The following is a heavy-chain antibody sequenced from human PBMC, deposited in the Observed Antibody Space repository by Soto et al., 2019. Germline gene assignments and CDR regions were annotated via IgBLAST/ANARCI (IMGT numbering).Heavy chain of an antibody. Sequence: GESLKISCKGSGYTFTNYWIGWVRQMPGKGPEWMGIIYPGDSDTKYNPSFQGQVTISADKSITTTYLQWSSLKASDTAIYYYAASIFYYGMDVWGQGTTVTVSS. CDR2: IYPGDSDT. V-gene: IGHV5-51*01. CDR3: AASIFYYGMDV. CDR1: GYTFTNYW. J-gene: IGHJ6*02.